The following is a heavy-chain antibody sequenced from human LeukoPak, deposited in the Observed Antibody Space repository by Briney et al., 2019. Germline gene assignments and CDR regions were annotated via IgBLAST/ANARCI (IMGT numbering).Heavy chain of an antibody. CDR2: IYSSGST. V-gene: IGHV4-4*07. Sequence: SETLSLTCTVSGGGSISSYYWSWIRQPAGKGLEWIGRIYSSGSTNYNPSLKSRVTMSVGTSKNQFSLKLRSVTAADTALYYCARASDNYYGSGSYVFDYWGQGTLVTVSS. CDR1: GGGSISSYY. D-gene: IGHD3-10*01. CDR3: ARASDNYYGSGSYVFDY. J-gene: IGHJ4*02.